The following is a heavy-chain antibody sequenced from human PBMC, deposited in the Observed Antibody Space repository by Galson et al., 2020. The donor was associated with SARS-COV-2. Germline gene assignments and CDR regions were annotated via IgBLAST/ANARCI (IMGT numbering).Heavy chain of an antibody. CDR2: ISYVENNE. D-gene: IGHD6-19*01. J-gene: IGHJ4*02. Sequence: GGSLRLSCVASGFTSSSYGMHWVRQAPGKGLEWVAMISYVENNEYYADSVKGRFTISRDNSKNTVFLQMNSLREEDTAVYYCAKDLYTSGWYFDNWGQGALASVSS. V-gene: IGHV3-30*18. CDR3: AKDLYTSGWYFDN. CDR1: GFTSSSYG.